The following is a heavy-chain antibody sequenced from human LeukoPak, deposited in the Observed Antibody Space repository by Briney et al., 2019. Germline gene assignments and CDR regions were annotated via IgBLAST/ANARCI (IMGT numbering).Heavy chain of an antibody. CDR3: AAERYYDFWSGNYYFDY. J-gene: IGHJ4*02. CDR1: GFTFTCSA. Sequence: SVKVSCKASGFTFTCSAVQWVRQARGQRLEWIGWIVVGSGNTNYAQKFQERVTITRDMSTSTAYMELSSLRSEDTAVYYCAAERYYDFWSGNYYFDYWGQGTLVTVSS. CDR2: IVVGSGNT. V-gene: IGHV1-58*01. D-gene: IGHD3-3*01.